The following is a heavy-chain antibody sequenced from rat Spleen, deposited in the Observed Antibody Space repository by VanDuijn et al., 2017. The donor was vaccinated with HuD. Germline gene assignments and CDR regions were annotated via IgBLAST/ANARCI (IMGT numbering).Heavy chain of an antibody. V-gene: IGHV5-20*01. D-gene: IGHD1-12*02. CDR1: GFTFSDYY. CDR3: TTDTFYDGTYYPGGFDY. CDR2: ISYDGGST. Sequence: EVQLVESDGGLVQPGRSLKLSCAASGFTFSDYYMGWVRQAPTKGLEWVASISYDGGSTYYPDSVKGRFTISRDNAKNTLYLQMDSLRSEDTATYYCTTDTFYDGTYYPGGFDYWGQGVMVTVSS. J-gene: IGHJ2*01.